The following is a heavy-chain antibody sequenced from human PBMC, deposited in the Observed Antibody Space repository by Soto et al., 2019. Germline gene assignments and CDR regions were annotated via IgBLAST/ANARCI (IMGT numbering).Heavy chain of an antibody. D-gene: IGHD3-3*01. CDR1: GYTFTSYA. CDR2: INAGNGNT. CDR3: ARDGSGCNTYYYYGMDV. J-gene: IGHJ6*02. Sequence: GASVKVSCKASGYTFTSYAMHWVRQAPGQRLEWMGWINAGNGNTKYSQKFQGRVTITRDTSASTAYMELSSLRSEDTAVYYCARDGSGCNTYYYYGMDVWGQGTTVTVSS. V-gene: IGHV1-3*01.